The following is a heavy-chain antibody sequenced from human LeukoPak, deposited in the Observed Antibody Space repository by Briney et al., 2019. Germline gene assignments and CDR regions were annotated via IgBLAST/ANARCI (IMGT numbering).Heavy chain of an antibody. D-gene: IGHD3-16*01. CDR1: GFIFTSNR. J-gene: IGHJ5*02. Sequence: GGSLRLTCAASGFIFTSNRMNWVRQAPGKGLEWVANIKHDGSEQIYVDSVKGRFTISRDNAKDSVYLQMNSLRAEDTAVYYCTRGLGEHGGVSDRWGQGTLVIVS. V-gene: IGHV3-7*01. CDR3: TRGLGEHGGVSDR. CDR2: IKHDGSEQ.